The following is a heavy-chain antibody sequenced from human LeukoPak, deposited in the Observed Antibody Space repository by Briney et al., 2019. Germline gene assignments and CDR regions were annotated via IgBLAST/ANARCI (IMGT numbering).Heavy chain of an antibody. V-gene: IGHV3-53*01. J-gene: IGHJ3*02. D-gene: IGHD1-26*01. CDR3: ARSVGPAAFDI. CDR2: IYSGGNT. Sequence: PGGSLRLSCTVSGFPVSINSMSWVRQAPGKGLEWVSFIYSGGNTHYSDSVKGRFTISRENAKNSLYLQMNSLRAGDTAVYYCARSVGPAAFDIWGQGTMVTVSS. CDR1: GFPVSINS.